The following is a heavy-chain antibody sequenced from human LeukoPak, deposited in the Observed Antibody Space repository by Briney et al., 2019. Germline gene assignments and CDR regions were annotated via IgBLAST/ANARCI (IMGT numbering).Heavy chain of an antibody. CDR3: ARVAPYYYGSSGYRGAPDY. CDR2: ISAYNGNT. D-gene: IGHD3-22*01. Sequence: GASVKVSCKASGYTFTSYGISWVRQAPGQGLEWMGWISAYNGNTNYAQKLQGRVTMTTDTSTSTAYMELRSLRSDDTAVYYCARVAPYYYGSSGYRGAPDYWGQGTLVTVSS. V-gene: IGHV1-18*01. J-gene: IGHJ4*02. CDR1: GYTFTSYG.